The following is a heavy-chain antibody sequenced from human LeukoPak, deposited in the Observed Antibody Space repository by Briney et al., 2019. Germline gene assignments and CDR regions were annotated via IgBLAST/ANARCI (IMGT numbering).Heavy chain of an antibody. J-gene: IGHJ3*02. Sequence: GASVKVSCKAFGYTFDTSSISWVRQAPGQRLEWMGWISPNNGNTHYAQGGQGRVTMTTDTSRSTAYMELRSLRSDDTAVYYCTRVRNSNNWWGAFDIWGQGTMVTVSS. CDR3: TRVRNSNNWWGAFDI. CDR2: ISPNNGNT. V-gene: IGHV1-18*01. CDR1: GYTFDTSS. D-gene: IGHD1-1*01.